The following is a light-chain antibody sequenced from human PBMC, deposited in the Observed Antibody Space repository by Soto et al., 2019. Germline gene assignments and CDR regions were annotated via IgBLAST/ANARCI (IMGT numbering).Light chain of an antibody. J-gene: IGLJ3*02. Sequence: QSALTQPPSASGSPGQSVAISCTGTSNDVGGCNYVSWYQQHPGKAPKLMIYEVNKRPSGVPDRFSGAKSGNTASLTVSGLQADDEADYYCTSYAGSISWVFGGGTKLTVL. CDR1: SNDVGGCNY. CDR2: EVN. CDR3: TSYAGSISWV. V-gene: IGLV2-8*01.